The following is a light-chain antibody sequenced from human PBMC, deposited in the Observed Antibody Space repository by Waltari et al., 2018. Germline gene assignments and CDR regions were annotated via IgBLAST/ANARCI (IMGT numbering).Light chain of an antibody. Sequence: DIVMTQSPLSLPVTPGEPASIPCRSSQTLLHNNGNKYLDWYVQKPGQSPQLLIYLGSNRASGVPDRFSGSGSGTDFTLEISSVEADDVGIYYCMQALESPLTFGGGTQLEIK. CDR3: MQALESPLT. J-gene: IGKJ4*01. CDR1: QTLLHNNGNKY. CDR2: LGS. V-gene: IGKV2-28*01.